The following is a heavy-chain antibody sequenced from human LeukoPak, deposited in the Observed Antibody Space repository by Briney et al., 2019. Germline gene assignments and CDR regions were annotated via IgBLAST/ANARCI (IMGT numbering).Heavy chain of an antibody. CDR1: GITFRSSS. CDR2: IRFDGSTK. CDR3: AQPDF. Sequence: HAGGSLRLSCVVSGITFRSSSMHWVRQAPGKGLEWLAFIRFDGSTKYYAASVKGRFTVSRDNSKSTLYLQMNSLRAEDTAVYYCAQPDFWGQGTLVTVSS. J-gene: IGHJ4*02. V-gene: IGHV3-30*02.